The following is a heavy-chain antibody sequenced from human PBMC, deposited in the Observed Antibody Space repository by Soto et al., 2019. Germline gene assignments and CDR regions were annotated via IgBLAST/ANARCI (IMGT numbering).Heavy chain of an antibody. J-gene: IGHJ4*02. D-gene: IGHD6-19*01. CDR3: TRARLIAVTGLLQY. V-gene: IGHV1-18*01. CDR1: GYPFTSYG. CDR2: ISAYNGKT. Sequence: QVQLVQSGAEVKKPGASVKVSCKTSGYPFTSYGINWVRQAPGQGPEWMGWISAYNGKTSYTQKLQGRITMTTDTSTSAAYMELRSLRSDDTAVYYCTRARLIAVTGLLQYWGQGTLVTVSS.